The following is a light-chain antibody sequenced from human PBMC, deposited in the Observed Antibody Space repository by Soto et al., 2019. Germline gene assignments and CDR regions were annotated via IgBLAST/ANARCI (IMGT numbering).Light chain of an antibody. CDR2: HAS. CDR3: QQYNTYS. Sequence: DIQMTQSPSTLPASVGDRVTITCRASQSISNLLAWYQQKPGTAPKLLIYHASTLESGVPSRFSGSGSGTEFSLTISSLQPDDVATYYCQQYNTYSFGQGTKVDIK. CDR1: QSISNL. J-gene: IGKJ1*01. V-gene: IGKV1-5*01.